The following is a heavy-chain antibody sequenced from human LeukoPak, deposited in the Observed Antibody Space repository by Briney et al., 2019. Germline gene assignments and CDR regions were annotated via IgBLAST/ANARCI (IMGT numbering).Heavy chain of an antibody. CDR2: INPSGGST. CDR3: ARDSGSYSHYFDY. J-gene: IGHJ4*02. Sequence: ASVKVSCKASGYTFSSYYMHWVRQAPGQGLEWMGIINPSGGSTSYAQKFQGRVTMTRDTSTSTAYMELRSLRSDDTAVYYCARDSGSYSHYFDYWGQGTLVTVSS. D-gene: IGHD1-26*01. V-gene: IGHV1-46*01. CDR1: GYTFSSYY.